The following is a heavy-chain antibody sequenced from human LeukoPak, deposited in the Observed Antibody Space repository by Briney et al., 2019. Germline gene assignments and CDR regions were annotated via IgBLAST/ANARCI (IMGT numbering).Heavy chain of an antibody. J-gene: IGHJ1*01. CDR3: AGSGGYYYDSSGYYSSQYFQH. Sequence: PVKVSCKASGGTFSSYAISWVRQAPGQGLEWMGRIIPIFGIANYAQKFQGRVTITADKSTSTAYMELSSLRSEDTAVYYCAGSGGYYYDSSGYYSSQYFQHWGQGTLVTVSS. CDR2: IIPIFGIA. CDR1: GGTFSSYA. D-gene: IGHD3-22*01. V-gene: IGHV1-69*04.